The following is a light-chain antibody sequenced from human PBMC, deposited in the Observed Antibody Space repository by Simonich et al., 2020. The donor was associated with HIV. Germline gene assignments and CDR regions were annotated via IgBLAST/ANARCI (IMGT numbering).Light chain of an antibody. V-gene: IGKV4-1*01. CDR2: WAS. CDR3: QQYYSTPWT. CDR1: QSVLYSSNNKNY. J-gene: IGKJ1*01. Sequence: DIVMTQSPDSLAVSLGERATINCQSSQSVLYSSNNKNYLAWYQQKPGQPPKLLIYWASTRDSGVPDRFSGSESGTDFTLTISSLQAEDVAVYYCQQYYSTPWTFGQGTKVEIK.